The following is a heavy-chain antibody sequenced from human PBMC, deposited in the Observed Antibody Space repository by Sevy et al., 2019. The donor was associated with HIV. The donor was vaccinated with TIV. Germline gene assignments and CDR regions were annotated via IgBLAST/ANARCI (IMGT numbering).Heavy chain of an antibody. J-gene: IGHJ4*02. D-gene: IGHD2-21*01. CDR3: ARQAGIVDRAFDY. CDR1: GGSISSSSYD. Sequence: SETLSLTCTVSGGSISSSSYDWGWIRQPPGKGLEWIGSMYSSGNTYYNPSLKSRVTIFVDTSKNQISLKLTSVTAADTAVYYCARQAGIVDRAFDYWGQGTLVTVSS. CDR2: MYSSGNT. V-gene: IGHV4-39*01.